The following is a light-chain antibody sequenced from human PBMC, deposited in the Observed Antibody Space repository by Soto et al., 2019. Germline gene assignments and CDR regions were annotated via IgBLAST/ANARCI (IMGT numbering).Light chain of an antibody. CDR1: QSVSIN. Sequence: EIVMTQSPATLSVSPGERATLSCRASQSVSINLAWYQQKPGQAPRLLIYGASSRATGIPARFSGSGSGTEFTLTISSLEPEDFAVYYCQQRSNWPSITFGQGTRLEI. J-gene: IGKJ5*01. V-gene: IGKV3-15*01. CDR3: QQRSNWPSIT. CDR2: GAS.